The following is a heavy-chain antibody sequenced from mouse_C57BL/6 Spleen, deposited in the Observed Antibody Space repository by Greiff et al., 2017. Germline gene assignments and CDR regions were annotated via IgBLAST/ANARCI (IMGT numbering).Heavy chain of an antibody. Sequence: LQESGPELVKPGASVKLSCKASGYTFTSYDINWVKQRPGQGLEWIGWIYPRDGSTKYNEKFKGKATLTVDTSSSTAYMELHSLTSEDSAVYFCARSYYSNYPYAMDYWGQGTSVTVSS. D-gene: IGHD2-5*01. CDR2: IYPRDGST. J-gene: IGHJ4*01. CDR3: ARSYYSNYPYAMDY. CDR1: GYTFTSYD. V-gene: IGHV1-85*01.